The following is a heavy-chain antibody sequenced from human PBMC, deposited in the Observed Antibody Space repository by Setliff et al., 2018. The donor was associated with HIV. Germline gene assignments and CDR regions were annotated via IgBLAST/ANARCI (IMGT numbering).Heavy chain of an antibody. J-gene: IGHJ5*02. V-gene: IGHV4-39*07. CDR1: GGSVSSPSYY. CDR2: IYYGGST. Sequence: SETLSLTCAVSGGSVSSPSYYWGWIRQPPGKGLEWIGTIYYGGSTYYNAALKSRGSISADTSKNQLSLKVNSVTVADTAVYYCARLSSGWYNWFDPWGQGTLVTVSS. CDR3: ARLSSGWYNWFDP. D-gene: IGHD6-19*01.